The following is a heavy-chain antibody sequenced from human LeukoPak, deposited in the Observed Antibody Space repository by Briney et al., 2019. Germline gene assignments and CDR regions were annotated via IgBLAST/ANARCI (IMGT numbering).Heavy chain of an antibody. CDR1: GGSISSGGYY. V-gene: IGHV4-30-2*01. CDR3: AREWRQQLDY. J-gene: IGHJ4*02. CDR2: IYHSGST. D-gene: IGHD6-13*01. Sequence: KTSQTLSLTCTVSGGSISSGGYYWSWIRQPPGKGLEWIGYIYHSGSTYYNPSLKSRVTISVDRSKNQFSLKLSSVTAADTAAYYCAREWRQQLDYWGQGTLVTVSS.